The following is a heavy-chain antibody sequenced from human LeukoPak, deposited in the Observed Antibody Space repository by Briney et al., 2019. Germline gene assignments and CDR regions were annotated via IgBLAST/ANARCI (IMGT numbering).Heavy chain of an antibody. V-gene: IGHV4-34*01. CDR3: ARGGTAFVVVPATFDY. CDR2: INHSGST. Sequence: PSETLSLTCAVYGGSFSGYYWSWIRQSPGKGLEWIGEINHSGSTNYNPSLKSRVTISVDTSKNQFSLKLSFVTAADTAVYYCARGGTAFVVVPATFDYWGQGTLVTVSS. CDR1: GGSFSGYY. J-gene: IGHJ4*02. D-gene: IGHD2-2*01.